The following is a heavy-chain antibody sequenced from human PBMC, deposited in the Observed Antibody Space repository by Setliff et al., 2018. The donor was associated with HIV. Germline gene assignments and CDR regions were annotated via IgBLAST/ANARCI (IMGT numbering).Heavy chain of an antibody. J-gene: IGHJ4*02. CDR3: ATRSRWIQLSFDGIFDY. D-gene: IGHD5-18*01. Sequence: ASVKVSCKVSGYTLTELSIHWVRQTFGKGLEWMGGFDPEDGEAIYAQKFQGRVTMTEDTSTDTAYMELSSLTSEDTAVYYCATRSRWIQLSFDGIFDYWGQGTPVTVSS. CDR2: FDPEDGEA. V-gene: IGHV1-24*01. CDR1: GYTLTELS.